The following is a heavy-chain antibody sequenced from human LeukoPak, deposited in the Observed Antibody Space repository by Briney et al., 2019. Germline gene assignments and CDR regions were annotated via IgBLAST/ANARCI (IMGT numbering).Heavy chain of an antibody. V-gene: IGHV3-30*02. D-gene: IGHD3-9*01. CDR2: MRYDGSNR. J-gene: IGHJ6*03. CDR1: GFTFSSYG. CDR3: AKGVKVPLLRYFSYYMDV. Sequence: GGPLRLSCAASGFTFSSYGMHWVRQAPGKGLEWVAFMRYDGSNRNYADSVKGRFTISRDNSKNTLYLQMNSLRAEDTAVYYCAKGVKVPLLRYFSYYMDVWGKGTTVTISS.